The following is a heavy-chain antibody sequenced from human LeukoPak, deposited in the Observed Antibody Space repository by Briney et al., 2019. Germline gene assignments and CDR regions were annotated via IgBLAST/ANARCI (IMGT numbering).Heavy chain of an antibody. CDR3: ARLGCSGSSCYAVGDWFDP. D-gene: IGHD2-15*01. V-gene: IGHV4-38-2*02. Sequence: SETLSFTCTVSGYSISSGYYWGWIRQPPGKGLEWIGSIYHSGSTYYNPSLKSRVTISVDTSKNQFSLKLRSVTAADTAVYYCARLGCSGSSCYAVGDWFDPWGQGTLVTVSS. CDR2: IYHSGST. J-gene: IGHJ5*02. CDR1: GYSISSGYY.